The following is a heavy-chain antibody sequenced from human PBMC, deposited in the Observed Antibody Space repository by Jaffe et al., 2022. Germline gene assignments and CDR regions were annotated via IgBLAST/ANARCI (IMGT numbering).Heavy chain of an antibody. V-gene: IGHV4-34*01. Sequence: QVQLQQWGAGLLKPSETLSLTCAVYGGSFSGYYWSWIRQPPGKGLEWIGEINHSGSTNYNPSLKSRVTISVDTSKNQFSLKLSSVTAADTAVYYCARGGYCSSTSCSYFDYWGQGTLVTVSS. CDR2: INHSGST. D-gene: IGHD2-2*01. J-gene: IGHJ4*02. CDR3: ARGGYCSSTSCSYFDY. CDR1: GGSFSGYY.